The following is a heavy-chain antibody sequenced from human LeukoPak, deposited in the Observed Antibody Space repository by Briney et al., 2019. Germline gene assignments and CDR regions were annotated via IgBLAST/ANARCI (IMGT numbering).Heavy chain of an antibody. CDR3: ARGPGIAVAGTDFDY. J-gene: IGHJ4*02. CDR1: GFTFSSYW. Sequence: PGGSLRLSCAASGFTFSSYWMTWVRQAPGKGLEWVANIKQDGSEKFYVDSVKGRFTISRDNSKNTLYLQMNSLRSEDTAVYYCARGPGIAVAGTDFDYWGQGTLVTVSS. D-gene: IGHD6-19*01. CDR2: IKQDGSEK. V-gene: IGHV3-7*02.